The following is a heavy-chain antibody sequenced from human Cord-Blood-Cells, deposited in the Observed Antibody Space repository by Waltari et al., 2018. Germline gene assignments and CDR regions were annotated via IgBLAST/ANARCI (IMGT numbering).Heavy chain of an antibody. D-gene: IGHD1-1*01. J-gene: IGHJ4*02. CDR1: GFTFSRYG. CDR2: IWYDGSNK. Sequence: QVQLVESGGGVVQPGRSLRLPCAPSGFTFSRYGMHWVRQAQGKGLEWVAVIWYDGSNKYYADSVKGRFTISRDNSKNTLYLQMNSLRAEDMAVYYCARGWNYFDYWGQGTLVTVSS. V-gene: IGHV3-33*01. CDR3: ARGWNYFDY.